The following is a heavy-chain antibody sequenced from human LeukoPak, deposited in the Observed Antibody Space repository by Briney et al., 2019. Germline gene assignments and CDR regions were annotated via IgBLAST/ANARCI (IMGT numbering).Heavy chain of an antibody. CDR1: GFTVSSKS. J-gene: IGHJ4*01. Sequence: GGSLRLSCAASGFTVSSKSMSWVRQAPGKGLEWVSVFYSGGTTSYTDSVKGRFTISRDNSKNTLYLQMNSLRADDTAVYYCARDWPTFDYWGHGTLVTVSS. CDR3: ARDWPTFDY. V-gene: IGHV3-53*01. CDR2: FYSGGTT.